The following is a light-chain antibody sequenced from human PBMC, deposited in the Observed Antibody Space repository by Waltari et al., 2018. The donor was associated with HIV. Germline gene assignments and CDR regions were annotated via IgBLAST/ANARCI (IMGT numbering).Light chain of an antibody. CDR2: NDI. CDR3: QVWHYTVV. Sequence: SYELTQPFSVSVALGQTARIPCGGSNIGTKDVHWYQQKPGQAPLLLIFNDIHRPSGVPERFSCSKSRNLATLTISGAQAGDEAAYYCQVWHYTVVFGGGTKVTV. CDR1: NIGTKD. J-gene: IGLJ2*01. V-gene: IGLV3-9*01.